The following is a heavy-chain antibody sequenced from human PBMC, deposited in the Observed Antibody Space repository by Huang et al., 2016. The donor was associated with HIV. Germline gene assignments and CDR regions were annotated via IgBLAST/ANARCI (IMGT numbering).Heavy chain of an antibody. CDR2: VYTTGST. CDR1: GASIASGSYF. J-gene: IGHJ4*02. V-gene: IGHV4-61*09. D-gene: IGHD3-3*01. Sequence: VQLQESGPGLVKPSQTLSLSCNVSGASIASGSYFWNWIRQPAGGGLAWIGHVYTTGSTDDNPSLQSRVAVSSDTTKNQFSVRLRSVTAADTAVYFCARGRVTSSGVVQSYDYWGQGSLVTVSS. CDR3: ARGRVTSSGVVQSYDY.